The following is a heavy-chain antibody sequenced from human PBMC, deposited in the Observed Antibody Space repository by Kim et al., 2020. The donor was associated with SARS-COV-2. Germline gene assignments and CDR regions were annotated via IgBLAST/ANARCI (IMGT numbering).Heavy chain of an antibody. CDR3: ARGILRTKGAFDI. D-gene: IGHD1-26*01. J-gene: IGHJ3*02. V-gene: IGHV3-74*01. Sequence: YADPVKGRLTMSRENAKNTLYLQMNSLRAEDTALYYCARGILRTKGAFDIWGQGAMVTVSS.